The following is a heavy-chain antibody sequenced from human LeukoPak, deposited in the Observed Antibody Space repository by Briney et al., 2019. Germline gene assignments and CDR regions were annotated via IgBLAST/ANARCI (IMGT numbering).Heavy chain of an antibody. CDR2: ISSSSSTI. J-gene: IGHJ4*02. V-gene: IGHV3-48*04. D-gene: IGHD5-18*01. CDR1: GFTFSNYS. CDR3: ARDLGGYSYGYSVALDY. Sequence: PGGSLRLSCAASGFTFSNYSINWVRQAPGKGLEWVSYISSSSSTIYYADSVKGRFTISRDNAKNSLYLQMNSLRAEDTAVYYCARDLGGYSYGYSVALDYWGQGTLVTVSS.